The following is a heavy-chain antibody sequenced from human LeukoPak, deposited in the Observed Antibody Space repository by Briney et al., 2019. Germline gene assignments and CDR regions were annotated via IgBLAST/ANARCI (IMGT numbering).Heavy chain of an antibody. V-gene: IGHV1-8*01. D-gene: IGHD2-2*01. CDR2: MNPNSGNT. Sequence: ASVKVSCKASGYTFTSYDINWVRQATGQGLEWMGWMNPNSGNTGYAQKFQGRVTMTRNTSISTAYMELSSLRSEDTAVYYCARGKGSPYIVVVPAAKKLQDWFDPWGQGTLVTVSS. CDR1: GYTFTSYD. CDR3: ARGKGSPYIVVVPAAKKLQDWFDP. J-gene: IGHJ5*02.